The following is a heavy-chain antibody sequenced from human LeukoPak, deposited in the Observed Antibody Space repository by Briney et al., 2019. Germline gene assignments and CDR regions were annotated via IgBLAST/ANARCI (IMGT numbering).Heavy chain of an antibody. J-gene: IGHJ4*01. CDR3: ARDGFTGPTTAYLDH. D-gene: IGHD1-1*01. CDR1: GFTFSRYA. V-gene: IGHV3-74*01. CDR2: LAADGSGT. Sequence: PGGSLRLSCAASGFTFSRYAMHWVRQTPGMGLDWVSRLAADGSGTNYADSVKGRFTISRDNAKNTVYLQMSSLRAEDTAVYYCARDGFTGPTTAYLDHWGQGTLVTVSS.